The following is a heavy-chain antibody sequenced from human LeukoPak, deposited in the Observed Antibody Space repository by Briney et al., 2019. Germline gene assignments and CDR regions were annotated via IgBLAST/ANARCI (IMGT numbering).Heavy chain of an antibody. J-gene: IGHJ4*02. CDR1: RFTSDNYA. Sequence: PGGSLRLSCAASRFTSDNYAMTWVRQAPGKGLEWVSTITGNDFNSYYADSVKGRFTISRDNSKNTLYLQMNSLRAEDTAVYYCARDEGGYSYAPTGDWGQGTLVTVSS. D-gene: IGHD5-18*01. V-gene: IGHV3-23*01. CDR3: ARDEGGYSYAPTGD. CDR2: ITGNDFNS.